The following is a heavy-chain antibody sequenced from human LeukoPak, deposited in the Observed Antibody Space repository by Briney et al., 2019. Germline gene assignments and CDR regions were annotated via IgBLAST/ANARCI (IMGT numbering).Heavy chain of an antibody. CDR2: IHRDGPT. V-gene: IGHV3-53*01. CDR3: AKDLTGGDYDDPFDL. CDR1: GFTVSSNY. J-gene: IGHJ3*01. D-gene: IGHD4-17*01. Sequence: PGGSLRLSCAASGFTVSSNYMSWVRQAPGKGLEWVSVIHRDGPTYYADSVRGRFTISRDNSKNTLYLQMDSLRAEDTAVYYCAKDLTGGDYDDPFDLWGQGTMVSVSS.